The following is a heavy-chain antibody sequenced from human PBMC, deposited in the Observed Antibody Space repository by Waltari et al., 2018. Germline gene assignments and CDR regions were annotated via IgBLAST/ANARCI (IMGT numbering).Heavy chain of an antibody. V-gene: IGHV3-33*06. Sequence: QVQLVESGGGVVQLGRSLRLSCAASGLTFSDSAMHWVRQTPGRGLEWVSVIWNDGSYQYYADSVKGRFTISRDNSKNTLYLQMNSLRVEDTGVYYCAKANGSGGFLVDFWGQGTLVTVSS. CDR1: GLTFSDSA. D-gene: IGHD3-10*01. J-gene: IGHJ4*02. CDR2: IWNDGSYQ. CDR3: AKANGSGGFLVDF.